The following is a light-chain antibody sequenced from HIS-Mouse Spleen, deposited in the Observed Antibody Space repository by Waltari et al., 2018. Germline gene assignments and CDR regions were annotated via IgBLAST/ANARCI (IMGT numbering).Light chain of an antibody. J-gene: IGKJ4*01. CDR1: QSVSSSY. V-gene: IGKV3-20*01. Sequence: IVLTQSPRPLSLPRGERATLPCRASQSVSSSYLAWYQQKPGQAPRLLIYGASSKATGIPDRFSGSGSGTDFTLTISRLEPEDFAVYYCQQYGSSSALTFGGGTKVEIK. CDR2: GAS. CDR3: QQYGSSSALT.